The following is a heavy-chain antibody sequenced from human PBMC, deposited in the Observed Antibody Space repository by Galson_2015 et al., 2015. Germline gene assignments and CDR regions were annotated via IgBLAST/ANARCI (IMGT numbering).Heavy chain of an antibody. Sequence: SLRLSCAASGFTFSSYAMSWVRQAPGKGLEWVSAISGSGGSTYYADSVKGRFTISRDNSKNTLYLQMNGLRAEDTAVYYCAKDPIVGYGGYFDYWGQGTLVTVSS. J-gene: IGHJ4*02. CDR2: ISGSGGST. CDR1: GFTFSSYA. D-gene: IGHD5-12*01. CDR3: AKDPIVGYGGYFDY. V-gene: IGHV3-23*01.